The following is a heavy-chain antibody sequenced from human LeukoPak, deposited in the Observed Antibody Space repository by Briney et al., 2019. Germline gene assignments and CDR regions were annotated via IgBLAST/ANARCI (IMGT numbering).Heavy chain of an antibody. CDR1: GFPFSSYA. Sequence: GGSLRLSCAASGFPFSSYAMSWVRQAPGKGLEWVSSISSSSSYIYYADSVKGRITISRDNAKNSLYLQMNSLRVEDTAVYYCARDKDVYFDYWGQGTLVTVSS. CDR2: ISSSSSYI. J-gene: IGHJ4*02. CDR3: ARDKDVYFDY. V-gene: IGHV3-21*01.